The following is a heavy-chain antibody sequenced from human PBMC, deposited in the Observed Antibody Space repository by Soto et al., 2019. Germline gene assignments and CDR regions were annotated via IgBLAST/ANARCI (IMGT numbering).Heavy chain of an antibody. J-gene: IGHJ5*02. CDR2: LSSSSSYI. V-gene: IGHV3-21*01. CDR1: GFTLSSYS. CDR3: ARDFDYGGQT. Sequence: GGSLRLSCAASGFTLSSYSMNWVRQAPGKGLEWVSSLSSSSSYIYYADSVKGRFTISRDNAKNSLYLQMNSLRAEDTAVYYCARDFDYGGQTWGQGTLVTVSS. D-gene: IGHD4-17*01.